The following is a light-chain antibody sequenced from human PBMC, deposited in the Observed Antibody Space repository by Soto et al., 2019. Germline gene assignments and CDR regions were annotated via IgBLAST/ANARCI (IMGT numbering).Light chain of an antibody. CDR3: QQYYTTIA. J-gene: IGKJ5*01. Sequence: DVVMTQSPDSLSVSLGERATINFNSVQIVLYSSNNENYLAWYQQKPGQPPKLLIYRASIRESGVPDRFSGSGSGTDFTLTICSLQAEDVAVYYCQQYYTTIAFGQGTRLEIK. CDR2: RAS. V-gene: IGKV4-1*01. CDR1: QIVLYSSNNENY.